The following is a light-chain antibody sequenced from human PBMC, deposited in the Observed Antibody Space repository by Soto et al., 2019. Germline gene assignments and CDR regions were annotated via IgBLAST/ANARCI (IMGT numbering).Light chain of an antibody. CDR2: EDR. CDR3: QVWDSSNYHYV. V-gene: IGLV3-21*02. CDR1: DIGSKS. Sequence: SYELTQPPSVSAAPRQPARSTCRRYDIGSKSVHWYQQKPGQAPVLVVYEDRARPSGIPERFSGSNSGNTATLTIRRVEDGDEADYYCQVWDSSNYHYVFGSGTKVTVL. J-gene: IGLJ1*01.